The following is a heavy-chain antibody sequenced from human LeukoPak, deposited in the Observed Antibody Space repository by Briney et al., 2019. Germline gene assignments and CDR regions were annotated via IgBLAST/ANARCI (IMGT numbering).Heavy chain of an antibody. V-gene: IGHV4-30-2*01. D-gene: IGHD3-10*01. CDR1: GGSISSGSYY. CDR3: ARSRQASGLLGS. J-gene: IGHJ5*01. CDR2: ISDRGPA. Sequence: SQTLSLTCTVSGGSISSGSYYWSWIRQPPGKGLEWIGYISDRGPAYYNPSLKSRFTISVDRPKNQFFLTVTSVTAADTAVYFCARSRQASGLLGSWGQGTLVAVSS.